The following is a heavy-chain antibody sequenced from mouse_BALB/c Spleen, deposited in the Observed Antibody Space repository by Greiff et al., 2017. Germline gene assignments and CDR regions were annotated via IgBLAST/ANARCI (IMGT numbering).Heavy chain of an antibody. J-gene: IGHJ2*01. Sequence: EVQVVESGGGLVQPGGSMKLSCVASGFTFSNYWMNWVRQSPEKGLEWVAEIRLKSNNYATHYAESVKGRFTISRDDSKSSVYLQMNNLRAEDTGIYYCTRRGLYYFDYWGQGTTLTVSS. CDR2: IRLKSNNYAT. CDR3: TRRGLYYFDY. V-gene: IGHV6-6*02. CDR1: GFTFSNYW.